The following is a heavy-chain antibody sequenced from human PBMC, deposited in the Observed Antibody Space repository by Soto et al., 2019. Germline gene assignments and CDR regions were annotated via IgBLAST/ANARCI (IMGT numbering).Heavy chain of an antibody. V-gene: IGHV4-31*03. J-gene: IGHJ5*02. CDR2: IYFSGST. CDR1: GGSISSGGYY. D-gene: IGHD5-18*01. Sequence: TLSPTCTVSGGSISSGGYYWSWIRQHPGKGLGWIGDIYFSGSTHYNPSLQSRVTISVDTSKNQFSLKPSSVTAEDTAVYYCARDRGSSYGYVRVYWFDRWGQGTLVTVYS. CDR3: ARDRGSSYGYVRVYWFDR.